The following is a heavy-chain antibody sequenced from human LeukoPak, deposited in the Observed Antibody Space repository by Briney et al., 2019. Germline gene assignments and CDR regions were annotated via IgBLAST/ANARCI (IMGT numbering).Heavy chain of an antibody. J-gene: IGHJ3*02. CDR2: MNPNSGNT. V-gene: IGHV1-8*03. Sequence: ASVKVSCKASGYTFTRYDINWVRQATGQGLEWMGWMNPNSGNTGYAQKFQGRVTITRNTSISTAYMELSSLRSEDTAVYYCARTTGYGDYVDDAFDIWGQGTMVTVSS. CDR1: GYTFTRYD. D-gene: IGHD4-17*01. CDR3: ARTTGYGDYVDDAFDI.